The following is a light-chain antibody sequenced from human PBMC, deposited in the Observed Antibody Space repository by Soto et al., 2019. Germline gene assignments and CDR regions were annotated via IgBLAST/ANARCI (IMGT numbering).Light chain of an antibody. J-gene: IGKJ1*01. CDR1: QSVSSSY. V-gene: IGKV3-20*01. Sequence: EIVLTQSPGTLSLSPGERATLSCRASQSVSSSYLAWYQQKPGQAPRLLIYGASSRATGIPDRFSGSGSGTDFTITISRLEPEDFAVYYCHQYDSSPLTFGQGTKVEIK. CDR3: HQYDSSPLT. CDR2: GAS.